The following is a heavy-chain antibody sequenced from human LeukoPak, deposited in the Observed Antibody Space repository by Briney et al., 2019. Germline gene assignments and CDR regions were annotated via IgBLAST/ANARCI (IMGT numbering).Heavy chain of an antibody. Sequence: GGSLRLSCAASGFTFSSYAMTWVRQAPGRGLEWVSGSTGSGATTYYADSVMGRFTISRDNSKNTLYLQMNSLRAEDTAVYYCAKLQSDGLRTYYGLDVWGQGTTVTVSS. D-gene: IGHD3-16*01. CDR2: STGSGATT. CDR1: GFTFSSYA. V-gene: IGHV3-23*01. J-gene: IGHJ6*02. CDR3: AKLQSDGLRTYYGLDV.